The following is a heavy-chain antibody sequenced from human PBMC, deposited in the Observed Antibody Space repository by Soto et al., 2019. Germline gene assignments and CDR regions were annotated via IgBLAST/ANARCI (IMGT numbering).Heavy chain of an antibody. D-gene: IGHD6-19*01. CDR1: GGSFSGYY. CDR2: INHSGST. CDR3: ARHGYTSGRTYFDY. J-gene: IGHJ4*02. V-gene: IGHV4-34*01. Sequence: PSETLSLTCAVYGGSFSGYYWSWIRQPPGKGLEWIGEINHSGSTNYNPSLKSRVTISVDTSKNQFSLKLSSVTAADTAVYYCARHGYTSGRTYFDYWGQGTLVTVSS.